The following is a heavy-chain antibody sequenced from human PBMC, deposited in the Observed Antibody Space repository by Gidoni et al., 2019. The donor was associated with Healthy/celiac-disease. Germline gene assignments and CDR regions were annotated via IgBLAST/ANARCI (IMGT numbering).Heavy chain of an antibody. J-gene: IGHJ4*02. Sequence: QVQLVESGGGVVQPGRSLSLSCAASGFTFSSYAMQWVRQAPGKGLEWVAVISDDGSKKYYADSVKGRFTISRDNSKNTLYLQMNSLRAEDTAVYYCARDRLGSSFDYWGQGTLVTVSS. D-gene: IGHD6-13*01. CDR2: ISDDGSKK. CDR3: ARDRLGSSFDY. CDR1: GFTFSSYA. V-gene: IGHV3-30-3*01.